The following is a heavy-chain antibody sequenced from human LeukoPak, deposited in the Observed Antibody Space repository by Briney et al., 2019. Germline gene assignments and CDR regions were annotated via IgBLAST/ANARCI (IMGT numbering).Heavy chain of an antibody. CDR1: GFTFSSYA. CDR2: ISWNSDNI. J-gene: IGHJ4*02. D-gene: IGHD5-12*01. CDR3: ARGRRGYSGYDPVVY. Sequence: GGSLRLSCAASGFTFSSYAMHWVRQAPGKGLEWVSGISWNSDNIGYAESVKGRFTVSRDNAKNSLYLQMNSLRAEDTAVYYCARGRRGYSGYDPVVYWGQGTLVTVSS. V-gene: IGHV3-9*01.